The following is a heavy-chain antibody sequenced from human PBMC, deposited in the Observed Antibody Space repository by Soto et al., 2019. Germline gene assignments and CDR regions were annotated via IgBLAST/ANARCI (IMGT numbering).Heavy chain of an antibody. D-gene: IGHD3-22*01. CDR1: GVSISMYY. CDR2: IYYSGST. CDR3: ARDLGYYYDSSGYKAFDI. Sequence: SETLSPTCTVSGVSISMYYWSWVRQPPGKGLEWIGYIYYSGSTNYNRSLKSRVTISVDTSKNQFSLKLSSVTAADTAVYYCARDLGYYYDSSGYKAFDIWGQGTMVTVS. J-gene: IGHJ3*02. V-gene: IGHV4-59*01.